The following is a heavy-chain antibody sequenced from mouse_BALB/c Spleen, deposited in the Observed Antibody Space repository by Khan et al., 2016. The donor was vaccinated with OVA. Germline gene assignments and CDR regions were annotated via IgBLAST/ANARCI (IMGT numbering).Heavy chain of an antibody. V-gene: IGHV2-6-5*01. J-gene: IGHJ4*01. CDR1: GFSLTDYG. D-gene: IGHD1-1*02. CDR3: AKGLWSYYFALDY. Sequence: QVQLKQSGPGLVAPSQNLSITCTVSGFSLTDYGVSWIRQPPGKGLEWLGVIWGGGTTYYNSALKSRLSIRKDNSKSQVFLKMNSLQTDDTAMYXCAKGLWSYYFALDYWGQGTSVTVSS. CDR2: IWGGGTT.